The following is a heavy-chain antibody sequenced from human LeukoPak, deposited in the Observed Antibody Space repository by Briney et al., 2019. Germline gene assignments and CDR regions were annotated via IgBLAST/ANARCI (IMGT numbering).Heavy chain of an antibody. CDR1: GGTFSSYA. D-gene: IGHD2-2*01. CDR2: IIPIFGTA. J-gene: IGHJ5*02. V-gene: IGHV1-69*13. CDR3: ARDIVVVPAAHWFDP. Sequence: SVNVSCKASGGTFSSYAISWVRQAPGQGLEWMGGIIPIFGTANYAQKFQGRVTITADESTSTAYMELSSLRSEDTAVYYCARDIVVVPAAHWFDPWGQGTLVTVSS.